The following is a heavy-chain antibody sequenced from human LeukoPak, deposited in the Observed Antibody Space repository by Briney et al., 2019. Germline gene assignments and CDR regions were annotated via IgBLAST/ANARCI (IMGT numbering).Heavy chain of an antibody. CDR3: ARVYGSGYDFRGAFDI. V-gene: IGHV4-59*01. J-gene: IGHJ3*02. CDR2: IYYSGST. D-gene: IGHD5-12*01. CDR1: GGSISTYY. Sequence: SETLSLTCTVSGGSISTYYWSWIRQPPGKGLEWIGYIYYSGSTNYNPSLKSRVTISVDTSKNQFSLRLSSVNAADTAVYYCARVYGSGYDFRGAFDIWGQGTMVIVSS.